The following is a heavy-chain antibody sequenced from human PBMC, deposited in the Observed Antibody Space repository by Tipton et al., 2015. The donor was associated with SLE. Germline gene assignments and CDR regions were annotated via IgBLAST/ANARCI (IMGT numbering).Heavy chain of an antibody. J-gene: IGHJ4*02. CDR2: INHSGST. Sequence: TLSLTCTVSGGSIGDHYWIWVRQPPGKGLGWIGEINHSGSTNYNPSPKRRVTISVDTSKNQFSLKLSSVTAADTAVYYCARPVFVQGNYFDYWGQGTLVTVSS. D-gene: IGHD3-16*02. CDR3: ARPVFVQGNYFDY. V-gene: IGHV4-34*01. CDR1: GGSIGDHY.